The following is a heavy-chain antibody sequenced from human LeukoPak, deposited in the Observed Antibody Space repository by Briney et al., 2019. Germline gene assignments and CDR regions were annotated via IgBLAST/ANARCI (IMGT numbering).Heavy chain of an antibody. J-gene: IGHJ3*02. V-gene: IGHV3-15*01. CDR3: AREGNFILYLYKLGGAFDI. CDR1: GFTFSDAW. D-gene: IGHD2-8*01. CDR2: IKSKTDGGTT. Sequence: GGSLRLSCAASGFTFSDAWMSWVRQAPGKGLEWVGRIKSKTDGGTTDYAAPVKGRFTISRDDSKNTLYLQMNSLKTEDTAVYYCAREGNFILYLYKLGGAFDIWGQGTMVTVSS.